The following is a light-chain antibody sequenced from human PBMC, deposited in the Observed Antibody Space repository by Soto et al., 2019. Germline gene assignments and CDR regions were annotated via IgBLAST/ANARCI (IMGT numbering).Light chain of an antibody. J-gene: IGLJ1*01. V-gene: IGLV2-14*01. Sequence: QSALTQPASVSGSPGQSITISCTGTSSDVGVYNYVSWYQQHPGKAPQLMIYDVSNRPSGVSNRFSGSKSGNTASLTISGLQAEVEADYYCSSYTSSSFYVFGTGTQLTVL. CDR1: SSDVGVYNY. CDR3: SSYTSSSFYV. CDR2: DVS.